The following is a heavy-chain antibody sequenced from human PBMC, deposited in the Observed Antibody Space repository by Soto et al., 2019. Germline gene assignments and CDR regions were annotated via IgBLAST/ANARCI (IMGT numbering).Heavy chain of an antibody. D-gene: IGHD5-12*01. CDR1: GFMFSNFE. J-gene: IGHJ4*02. V-gene: IGHV3-48*03. CDR2: IRSSGSDI. CDR3: AGGCCGSHPSYFDF. Sequence: LRLSCAASGFMFSNFEMSWVRQAPGKGPERVSSIRSSGSDIYYADSVKGRFTISRDNVKNSRYLQMNSLRAEDTAIYYCAGGCCGSHPSYFDFWKQGTLVTVSS.